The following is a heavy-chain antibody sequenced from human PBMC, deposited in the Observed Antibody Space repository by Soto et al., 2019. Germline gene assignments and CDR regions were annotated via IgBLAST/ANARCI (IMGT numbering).Heavy chain of an antibody. Sequence: GGSLRLSCAASGFTFSSYAMSWVRQAPGKGLEWVSAISGSGGSTYYADSVKGRFTISRDNSKNTLYLQMNSLRAEDTAVYYCAKAGYSYSTYYYYGMDVWGQGTTVTVSS. CDR1: GFTFSSYA. V-gene: IGHV3-23*01. J-gene: IGHJ6*02. CDR3: AKAGYSYSTYYYYGMDV. D-gene: IGHD5-18*01. CDR2: ISGSGGST.